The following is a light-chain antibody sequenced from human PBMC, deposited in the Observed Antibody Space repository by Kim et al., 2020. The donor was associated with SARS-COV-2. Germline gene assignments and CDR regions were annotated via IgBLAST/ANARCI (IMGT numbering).Light chain of an antibody. V-gene: IGKV1-13*02. CDR2: DAS. J-gene: IGKJ1*01. CDR3: QQFNIYSWT. CDR1: QGIDSA. Sequence: GDRVTITCRASQGIDSALAWYQQRPGKPTKLLIYDASSLESGVPSRFSGSGSGTDFTLTISSLQPEDFATYYCQQFNIYSWTFGQGTKV.